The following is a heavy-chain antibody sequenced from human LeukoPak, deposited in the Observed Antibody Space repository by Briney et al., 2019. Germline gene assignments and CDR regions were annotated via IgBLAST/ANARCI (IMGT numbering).Heavy chain of an antibody. CDR2: ISPYNGDR. Sequence: GASVKVSCKASGYTFTNYAITWVRQAPGQGPEWMGWISPYNGDRRDALKFQDRVTMTTGTSTTTAYMELRSLRSDDTAVYYCARLRLGELSLGFDPWGQGTLVTVSS. V-gene: IGHV1-18*01. D-gene: IGHD3-16*02. CDR3: ARLRLGELSLGFDP. CDR1: GYTFTNYA. J-gene: IGHJ5*02.